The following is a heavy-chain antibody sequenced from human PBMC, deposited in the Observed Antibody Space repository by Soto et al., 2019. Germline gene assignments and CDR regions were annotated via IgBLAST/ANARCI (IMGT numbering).Heavy chain of an antibody. V-gene: IGHV1-3*01. CDR3: AGPHDRAGLGT. CDR1: ENTFSTYL. CDR2: HNGYNGQT. J-gene: IGHJ5*01. D-gene: IGHD1-1*01. Sequence: ASVKVSCKASENTFSTYLVHWVRQVHGQGLEWMGWHNGYNGQTDYSQEFQGRVTITRDTSAKTAYLELRSLTSEDTAVYYCAGPHDRAGLGTWGQGTPVTVS.